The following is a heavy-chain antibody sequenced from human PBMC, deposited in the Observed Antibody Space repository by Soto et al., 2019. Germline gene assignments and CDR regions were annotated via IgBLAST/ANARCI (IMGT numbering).Heavy chain of an antibody. D-gene: IGHD1-26*01. J-gene: IGHJ6*02. CDR3: ARDPTEWEKTIGKYCYGMDV. CDR1: GGTFRNYA. Sequence: QVQLVQSGAEVKKPGSSVKVSCKTSGGTFRNYAISWVRQAPGQGLEWMGGIIPLFGTANYAQKFQGRVTITADESTTTAYMELSSLRSEDTAGYYCARDPTEWEKTIGKYCYGMDVWGQGTTVTVSS. CDR2: IIPLFGTA. V-gene: IGHV1-69*01.